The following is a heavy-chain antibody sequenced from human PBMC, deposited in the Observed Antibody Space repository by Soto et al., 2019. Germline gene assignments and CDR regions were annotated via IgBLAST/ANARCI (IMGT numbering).Heavy chain of an antibody. Sequence: EVQLVESGGGLVQPGGSLRLSCAASGFTFSSYWMNWVRQAPGKGPEWVANIKQDGSEKYYVDSVKGRFTISRDNAKNSLSLQMNGLRPEDTAVYYCASGMAVAANWFDPWGQGTLVTVSS. CDR2: IKQDGSEK. J-gene: IGHJ5*02. CDR1: GFTFSSYW. D-gene: IGHD6-19*01. CDR3: ASGMAVAANWFDP. V-gene: IGHV3-7*02.